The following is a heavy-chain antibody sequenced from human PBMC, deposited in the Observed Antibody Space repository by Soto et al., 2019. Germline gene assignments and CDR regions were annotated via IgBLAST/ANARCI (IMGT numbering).Heavy chain of an antibody. D-gene: IGHD3-10*01. CDR1: GFTFSSYN. CDR3: ARLDSGVPRY. V-gene: IGHV3-48*01. Sequence: EVQLVESGGGLVQPGGSLRLSCAASGFTFSSYNMIWVRQAPGKGLEWVSYISTSGGLIYLADSMKGRFTISRDNANNSLYLQMNSLRVDDTAVYYCARLDSGVPRYWGQGTLVTVSS. CDR2: ISTSGGLI. J-gene: IGHJ4*02.